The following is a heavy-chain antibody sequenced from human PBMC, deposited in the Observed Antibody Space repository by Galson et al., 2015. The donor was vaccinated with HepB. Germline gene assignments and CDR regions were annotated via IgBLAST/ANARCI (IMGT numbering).Heavy chain of an antibody. CDR1: GYTFTGYY. D-gene: IGHD6-13*01. V-gene: IGHV1-2*05. CDR2: INPNSGGT. J-gene: IGHJ4*02. Sequence: SVKVSCKASGYTFTGYYMHWVRQAPGQGLEWMGRINPNSGGTNYAQKFQGRVTMTRDTSISTAYMELSRLRSDDTVVYYCARARSSSWTPFDYWGQGTLVTVSS. CDR3: ARARSSSWTPFDY.